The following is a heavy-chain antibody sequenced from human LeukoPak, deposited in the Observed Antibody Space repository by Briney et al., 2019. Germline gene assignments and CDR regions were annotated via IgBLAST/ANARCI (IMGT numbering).Heavy chain of an antibody. CDR2: IKQDGSEK. CDR3: ARDLVGATAY. J-gene: IGHJ4*02. V-gene: IGHV3-7*01. D-gene: IGHD1-26*01. CDR1: GFTFSSYW. Sequence: PGGSLRLSCAASGFTFSSYWMSWVRQAPGKGLEWVANIKQDGSEKYYVDSVKGRFTISRDNAKNSLFLQLNSLRVEDTAVYYCARDLVGATAYWGQGTPVTVSS.